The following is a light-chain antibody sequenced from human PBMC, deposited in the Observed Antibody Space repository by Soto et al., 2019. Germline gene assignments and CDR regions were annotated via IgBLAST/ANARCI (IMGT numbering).Light chain of an antibody. CDR2: DVS. CDR1: SKDVGGYSY. V-gene: IGLV2-14*01. J-gene: IGLJ1*01. Sequence: YVLTQPASVSGSPGQSLAISCTGNSKDVGGYSYVSWYQQQPGKAPKLVISDVSNRPSGVSDRFSGSKSGNTASLTISGLQTEDEADYYCASYTTSSTYVFGTGTKVTVL. CDR3: ASYTTSSTYV.